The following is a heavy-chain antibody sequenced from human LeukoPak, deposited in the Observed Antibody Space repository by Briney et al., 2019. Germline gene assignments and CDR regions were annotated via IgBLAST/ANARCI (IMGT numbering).Heavy chain of an antibody. CDR1: GYTFTSYD. J-gene: IGHJ3*02. Sequence: ASVKVSCKASGYTFTSYDINWVRQATGQGLEWMGWMNPNSGNTGYAQKFQGRVTITRNTSISTAYMELSSLGSEDTAVYYCARGLEPHYFGVVIKSPGAFDIWGQGTMVTVSS. D-gene: IGHD3-3*01. CDR3: ARGLEPHYFGVVIKSPGAFDI. V-gene: IGHV1-8*03. CDR2: MNPNSGNT.